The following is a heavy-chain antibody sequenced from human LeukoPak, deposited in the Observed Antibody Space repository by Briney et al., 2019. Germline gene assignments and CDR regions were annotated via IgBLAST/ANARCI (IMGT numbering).Heavy chain of an antibody. CDR2: IYYSGST. CDR3: ARANDFRSGYYDY. V-gene: IGHV4-31*03. D-gene: IGHD3-3*01. CDR1: GGSISSGGYY. J-gene: IGHJ4*02. Sequence: PSETLSLTCTVSGGSISSGGYYWSWIRQHPGKGLEWIGYIYYSGSTYYNPSLKSRVTISVDTSKNQFSLKLSSVTAADTAVYYCARANDFRSGYYDYWGQGTLVTVSS.